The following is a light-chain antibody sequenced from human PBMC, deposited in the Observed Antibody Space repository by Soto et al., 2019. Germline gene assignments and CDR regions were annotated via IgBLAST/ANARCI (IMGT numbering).Light chain of an antibody. Sequence: QSALTQPPSASGTPGQRVTISCSGGTSSIGRNYVYWYQQLPGTAPKLVIYRNNQRPSGVPDRFSGSKSGTSASLAIRGLRSEDEADYYCAAWDDSLSGLYVFGPGTKLTVL. CDR1: TSSIGRNY. CDR3: AAWDDSLSGLYV. CDR2: RNN. V-gene: IGLV1-47*01. J-gene: IGLJ1*01.